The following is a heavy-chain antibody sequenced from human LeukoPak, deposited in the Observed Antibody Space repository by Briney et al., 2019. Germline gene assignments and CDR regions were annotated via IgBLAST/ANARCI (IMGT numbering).Heavy chain of an antibody. CDR2: ISSSSIYI. V-gene: IGHV3-21*01. J-gene: IGHJ4*02. CDR3: ARDGGSGTYSYYFVY. D-gene: IGHD3-10*01. CDR1: GFTFDDYA. Sequence: GRSLRLSCAASGFTFDDYAMHWVRQAPGKGLEWVSSISSSSIYIYYADSLRGRFTISRDIAKNSLFLQMNSLRAEDTAVYFCARDGGSGTYSYYFVYWGQGALVTVSS.